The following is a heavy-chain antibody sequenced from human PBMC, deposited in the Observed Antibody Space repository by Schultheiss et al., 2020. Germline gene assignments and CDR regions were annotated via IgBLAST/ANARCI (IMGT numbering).Heavy chain of an antibody. CDR1: GFTFSSYG. Sequence: GGSLRLSCAASGFTFSSYGMHWVRQAPGKGLEWVAVIYSGGSTYYADSVKGRFTISRDNSKNTLYLQMNSLRAEDTAVYYCAREKEIHDYSNGGFDPWGQGTLGTVAS. V-gene: IGHV3-NL1*01. CDR3: AREKEIHDYSNGGFDP. D-gene: IGHD4-11*01. CDR2: IYSGGST. J-gene: IGHJ5*02.